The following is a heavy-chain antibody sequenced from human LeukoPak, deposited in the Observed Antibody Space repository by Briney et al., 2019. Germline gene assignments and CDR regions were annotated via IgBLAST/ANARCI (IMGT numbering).Heavy chain of an antibody. V-gene: IGHV4-38-2*01. J-gene: IGHJ3*02. CDR3: ATPSRDGNNKDAFDI. CDR2: IYHSGST. D-gene: IGHD5-24*01. Sequence: SETLSLTCAVPGYSISSGYYWGWIRQPPGKGLEWIGSIYHSGSTYYDPSLKSRVTISVDTSKNQFSLKLSSVTAADTAVYYCATPSRDGNNKDAFDIWGQGTMVTVSS. CDR1: GYSISSGYY.